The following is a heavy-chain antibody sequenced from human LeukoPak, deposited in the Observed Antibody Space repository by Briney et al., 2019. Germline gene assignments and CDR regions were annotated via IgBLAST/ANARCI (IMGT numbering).Heavy chain of an antibody. D-gene: IGHD6-19*01. Sequence: PGGSLRLSCAASGFTFSGYYMSWIRQAPGKGLEWVSCIGGSSSGYTNYADSVKGRFTISRGNARNSLYPQMDGLRVEDTAVYYCARDRGAVAATWFDYWGQGTLVTVSS. J-gene: IGHJ4*02. CDR1: GFTFSGYY. V-gene: IGHV3-11*05. CDR3: ARDRGAVAATWFDY. CDR2: IGGSSSGYT.